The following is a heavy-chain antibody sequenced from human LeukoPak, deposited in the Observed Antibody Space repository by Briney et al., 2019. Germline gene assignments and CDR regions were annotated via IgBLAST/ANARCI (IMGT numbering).Heavy chain of an antibody. CDR3: ANSYDFWSAKYGMDV. CDR2: ISGSGGST. V-gene: IGHV3-23*01. CDR1: GFTFSSYA. Sequence: GGSLRLCCAASGFTFSSYAMSWVRQAPGKGLEWVSAISGSGGSTYYADSVKGRFTISRDNSKNTLYLQMNSLRAEDTAVYYCANSYDFWSAKYGMDVWGQGTTVTVSS. D-gene: IGHD3-3*01. J-gene: IGHJ6*02.